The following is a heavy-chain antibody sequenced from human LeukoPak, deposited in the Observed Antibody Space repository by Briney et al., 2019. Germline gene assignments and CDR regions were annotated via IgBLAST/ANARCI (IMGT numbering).Heavy chain of an antibody. CDR1: GFTFSDYY. V-gene: IGHV3-11*05. CDR3: ARGGGTDWFDP. Sequence: GGSLRLSCAASGFTFSDYYMSWLRQAPGKGLEWISYISSGSSYTNYADSVKGRFTISRDNAKNSLYLQMNSLRAEDTAVYYCARGGGTDWFDPWGQGTLVTVSS. J-gene: IGHJ5*02. D-gene: IGHD4-23*01. CDR2: ISSGSSYT.